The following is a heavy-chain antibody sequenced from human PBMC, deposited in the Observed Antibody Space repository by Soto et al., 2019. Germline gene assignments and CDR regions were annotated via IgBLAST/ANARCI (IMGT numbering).Heavy chain of an antibody. V-gene: IGHV4-31*03. J-gene: IGHJ4*02. CDR1: GGSISSGSYY. CDR3: ARQRDGYNYRCFDY. Sequence: QVQLQESGPGLVKPSQTLSLTCTISGGSISSGSYYWSWIRQHPGKGLEWIGYIYYSGSTYYNPSLKSRVTISVDTSKNQFSLKLRSVTAADTAVYYCARQRDGYNYRCFDYWGQGTLVTVSS. CDR2: IYYSGST. D-gene: IGHD5-12*01.